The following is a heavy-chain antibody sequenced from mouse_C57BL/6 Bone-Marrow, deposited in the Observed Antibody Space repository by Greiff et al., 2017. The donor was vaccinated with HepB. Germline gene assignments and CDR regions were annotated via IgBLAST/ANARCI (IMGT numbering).Heavy chain of an antibody. J-gene: IGHJ1*03. CDR2: ISSGGDYI. Sequence: EVKLMESGAGLVKPGGSLKLSCAASGFTFSSYAMSWVRQTPEKRLEWVAYISSGGDYIYYADTVKGRFTISRDNARNTLYLHMSSLKSEDTAVYYGTRDHYGSWYGDVWGTGATATVSA. CDR1: GFTFSSYA. V-gene: IGHV5-9-1*02. CDR3: TRDHYGSWYGDV. D-gene: IGHD1-1*01.